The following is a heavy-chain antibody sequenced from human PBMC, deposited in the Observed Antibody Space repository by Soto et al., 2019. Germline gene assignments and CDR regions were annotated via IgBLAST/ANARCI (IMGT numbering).Heavy chain of an antibody. CDR2: ISYDGSNK. D-gene: IGHD4-17*01. Sequence: QVQLVESGGGVVQPGRSLRLSCAASGFTFSSYAMHWVRQAPGKGLEWVAVISYDGSNKYYADSVKGRFTISRDNSKNTLYLQISSLRAEDTAVYYCASIPLGTTVTKMTDYWGQGTLVTVSS. CDR3: ASIPLGTTVTKMTDY. V-gene: IGHV3-30-3*01. CDR1: GFTFSSYA. J-gene: IGHJ4*02.